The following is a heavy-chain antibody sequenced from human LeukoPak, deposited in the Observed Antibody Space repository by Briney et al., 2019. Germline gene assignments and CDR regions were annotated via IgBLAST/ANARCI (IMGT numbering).Heavy chain of an antibody. V-gene: IGHV4-30-2*01. CDR3: ARDRGGYNYYYYYGMDV. CDR1: GGSISSGTFY. CDR2: IFHSGST. Sequence: SQTLSLTCTVSGGSISSGTFYWSWIRQPPGKGLEWIGYIFHSGSTYYNPSLKSRVTISIDKSKNQFSLNLSSVTAADTAVYYCARDRGGYNYYYYYGMDVWGQGTLVTVSS. J-gene: IGHJ6*02. D-gene: IGHD5-12*01.